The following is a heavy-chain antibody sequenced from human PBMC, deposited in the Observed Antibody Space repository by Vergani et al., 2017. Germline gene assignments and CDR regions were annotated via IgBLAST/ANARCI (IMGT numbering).Heavy chain of an antibody. V-gene: IGHV3-23*01. CDR3: AKGGIVGATTFCYYYYMDV. Sequence: EVQLLESGGGLVQPGGSLRLSCAASGFTFSSYAMSWVRQAPGKGLEWVSAISGSGGSTYYADSVKGRFTISRDNSKNTLYLQMNSLRAEDTAVYYCAKGGIVGATTFCYYYYMDVWGKGTTVTVSS. CDR1: GFTFSSYA. J-gene: IGHJ6*03. D-gene: IGHD1-26*01. CDR2: ISGSGGST.